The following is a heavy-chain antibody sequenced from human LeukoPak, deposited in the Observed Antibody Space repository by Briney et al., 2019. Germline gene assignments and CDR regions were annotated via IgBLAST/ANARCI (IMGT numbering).Heavy chain of an antibody. V-gene: IGHV3-30*18. CDR1: GFTFSSYG. Sequence: GGSLRLSCAASGFTFSSYGMHWVRQAPGKGLEWVAVISHDGINQYYADSVKGRFTISRDNSKNTLYLQMNNLRAEDTAVYYCAKAAAGTYYYYYGMDGWGQGTTVTVPS. CDR3: AKAAAGTYYYYYGMDG. D-gene: IGHD6-13*01. CDR2: ISHDGINQ. J-gene: IGHJ6*02.